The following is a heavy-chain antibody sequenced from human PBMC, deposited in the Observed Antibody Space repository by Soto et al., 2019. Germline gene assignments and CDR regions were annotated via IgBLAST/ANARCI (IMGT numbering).Heavy chain of an antibody. Sequence: SETLCLTCAVSGGSFTSNNWWTWFRQPPGQGLEWIGEIYRTGSTNYNPSLKSRVTISLDKSENQFSLKVTSLTAADTAVYYCASRDPGTSVDYWGQGTLVTV. J-gene: IGHJ4*02. CDR3: ASRDPGTSVDY. D-gene: IGHD1-7*01. V-gene: IGHV4-4*02. CDR2: IYRTGST. CDR1: GGSFTSNNW.